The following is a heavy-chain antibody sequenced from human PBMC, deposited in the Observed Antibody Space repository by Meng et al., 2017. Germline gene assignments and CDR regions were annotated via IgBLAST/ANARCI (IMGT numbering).Heavy chain of an antibody. J-gene: IGHJ3*02. V-gene: IGHV3-9*01. CDR3: AKEGPRAGYSSSWYPLVGAFDI. CDR2: ISWNSGSI. CDR1: GFTFDDYA. D-gene: IGHD6-13*01. Sequence: SLKISCAASGFTFDDYAMHWVRQAPGKGLEWVSGISWNSGSIGYADSEKGRFTISRDNAKNSLYLQMNSLRAEDTALYYCAKEGPRAGYSSSWYPLVGAFDIWGQGTLVTV.